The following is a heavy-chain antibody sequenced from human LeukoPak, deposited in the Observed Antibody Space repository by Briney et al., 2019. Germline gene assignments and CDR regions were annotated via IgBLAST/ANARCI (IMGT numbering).Heavy chain of an antibody. V-gene: IGHV3-48*03. J-gene: IGHJ6*02. CDR1: EFTFSTYD. CDR2: LSSSGNTI. D-gene: IGHD6-25*01. Sequence: GGSLRLSCTASEFTFSTYDINWVRQAPGKGLEWVSYLSSSGNTIYYTDSVKGRFTISRDNAKNSLYLQMNSLRGEDTAVYYCARDRKRANYYYGLDVWGPGTTVTVSS. CDR3: ARDRKRANYYYGLDV.